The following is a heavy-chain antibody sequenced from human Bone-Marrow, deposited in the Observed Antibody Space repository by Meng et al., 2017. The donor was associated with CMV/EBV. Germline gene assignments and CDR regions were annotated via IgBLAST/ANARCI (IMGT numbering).Heavy chain of an antibody. Sequence: GGSLRLSCAASGFSFSDSWMSWVRQAPGKGLEWVANINQDGNEKKYVDSVKGRLIISRDNAKNSLYLQMNSLRAEDTALYYCSRDGFYSSRTPNFDYWGQGTLVTVSS. CDR2: INQDGNEK. CDR3: SRDGFYSSRTPNFDY. D-gene: IGHD6-19*01. V-gene: IGHV3-7*03. J-gene: IGHJ4*02. CDR1: GFSFSDSW.